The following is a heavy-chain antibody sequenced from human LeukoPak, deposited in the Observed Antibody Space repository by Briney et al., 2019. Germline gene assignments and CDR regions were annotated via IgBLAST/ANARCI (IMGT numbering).Heavy chain of an antibody. CDR2: IYHSGST. V-gene: IGHV4-30-2*01. Sequence: PSETLSLTCTVSGGSISSGGYYWSWIRQPPGKGLEWIGYIYHSGSTYYNPSLKSRVTISVDRSKNQFSLKLSSVTAADTAVYYCARHPDSSGWYGAFDIWGQGTMVTVSS. J-gene: IGHJ3*02. CDR1: GGSISSGGYY. D-gene: IGHD6-19*01. CDR3: ARHPDSSGWYGAFDI.